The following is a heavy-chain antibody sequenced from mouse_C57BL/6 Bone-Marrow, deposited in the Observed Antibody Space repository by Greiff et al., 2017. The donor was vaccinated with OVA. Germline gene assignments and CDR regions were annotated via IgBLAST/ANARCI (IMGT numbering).Heavy chain of an antibody. CDR2: IYPRSGNT. J-gene: IGHJ1*03. Sequence: VQLQQSGAELARPGASVKLSCKASGYTFTSYGISWVKQRTGQGLEWIGEIYPRSGNTYYNEKFKGKATLTAEKFSRTAYMELRSLTSEDSAVDFCARCWYLEVWGTGTTVTVSS. CDR1: GYTFTSYG. CDR3: ARCWYLEV. V-gene: IGHV1-81*01.